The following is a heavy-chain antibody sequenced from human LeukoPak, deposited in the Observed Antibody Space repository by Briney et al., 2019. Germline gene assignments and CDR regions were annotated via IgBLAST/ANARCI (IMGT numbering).Heavy chain of an antibody. CDR3: ARGPARLYYDFWSGLYDNDY. CDR1: GYTFTSYY. J-gene: IGHJ4*02. CDR2: INPNSGGT. V-gene: IGHV1-2*02. Sequence: ASVKVSCKASGYTFTSYYMHWVRQAPGQGLEWMGWINPNSGGTNYAQKFQGRVTMTRDTSISTAYMELSRLRSDDTAVYYCARGPARLYYDFWSGLYDNDYWGQGTLVTVSS. D-gene: IGHD3-3*01.